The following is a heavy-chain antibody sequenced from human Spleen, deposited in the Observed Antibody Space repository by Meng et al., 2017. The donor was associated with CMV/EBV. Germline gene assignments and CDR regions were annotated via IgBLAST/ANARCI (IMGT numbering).Heavy chain of an antibody. J-gene: IGHJ5*02. D-gene: IGHD2-2*01. CDR2: ISGSGAST. V-gene: IGHV3-23*01. CDR3: AKDWGLGYCSSTSCYGGNWFDP. Sequence: YAMSLVRQRPGKGLGLVSAISGSGASTYYADSVKGRFTISRDNSKNTLYLQMNSLRAEDTAVYYCAKDWGLGYCSSTSCYGGNWFDPWGQGTLVTVSS. CDR1: YA.